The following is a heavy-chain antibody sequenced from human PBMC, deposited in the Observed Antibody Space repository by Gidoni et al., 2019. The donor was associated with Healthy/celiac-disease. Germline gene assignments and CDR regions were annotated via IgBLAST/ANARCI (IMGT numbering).Heavy chain of an antibody. V-gene: IGHV4-59*08. D-gene: IGHD3-22*01. Sequence: QVQLQESGPGLVKPSETLSLTCTVSGGSISSYYWSWIRQPPGKGLEWIGYIYYSGSTNYNPPLKSRVTISVDTSKNQFSLKLSSVTAADTAVYYCARHLVSSGSTDAFDIWGQGTMVTVSS. CDR1: GGSISSYY. CDR2: IYYSGST. CDR3: ARHLVSSGSTDAFDI. J-gene: IGHJ3*02.